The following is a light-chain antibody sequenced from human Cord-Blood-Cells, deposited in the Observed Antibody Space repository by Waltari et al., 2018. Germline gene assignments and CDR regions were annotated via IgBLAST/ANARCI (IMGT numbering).Light chain of an antibody. CDR1: QSLLTSNGYNY. Sequence: DIVMTQSPLSLPVTPGEPASISCRSSQSLLTSNGYNYLDWYLQKPGQSPQLLIYLGSSRASGVPDRISGSVAGTDFTLKISRVEAEDVGGYYCVQALQTWYTFGQGTKLEIK. V-gene: IGKV2-28*01. CDR3: VQALQTWYT. J-gene: IGKJ2*01. CDR2: LGS.